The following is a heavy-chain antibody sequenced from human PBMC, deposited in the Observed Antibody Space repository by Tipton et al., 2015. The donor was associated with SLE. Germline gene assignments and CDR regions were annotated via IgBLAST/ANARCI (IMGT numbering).Heavy chain of an antibody. V-gene: IGHV4-59*01. Sequence: TLSLTCSVSGYSITSGYYWGWIRQPPGKGLEWIGYIYNSVSTKYNPSLKSRVTISVDTSKKQFSLNLSSVTAADTAVYYCARENCGGGDCSFDYWGPGTLVTVSS. CDR2: IYNSVST. D-gene: IGHD2-21*01. CDR1: GYSITSGYY. J-gene: IGHJ4*02. CDR3: ARENCGGGDCSFDY.